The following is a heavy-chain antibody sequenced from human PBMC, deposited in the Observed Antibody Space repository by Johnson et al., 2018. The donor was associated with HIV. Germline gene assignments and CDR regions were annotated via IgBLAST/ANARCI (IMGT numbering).Heavy chain of an antibody. CDR1: GFTVSSNY. CDR2: IYSGGST. CDR3: YAFDI. Sequence: VQVLESGGGVVQPGRSLRLSCAASGFTVSSNYMSWVRRAPGKGLEWVSVIYSGGSTNYADSVKGRFTISRDNAKNSLYLQMNSLRAEDTAVYYCYAFDIWGQGTMVTVSS. J-gene: IGHJ3*02. V-gene: IGHV3-66*01.